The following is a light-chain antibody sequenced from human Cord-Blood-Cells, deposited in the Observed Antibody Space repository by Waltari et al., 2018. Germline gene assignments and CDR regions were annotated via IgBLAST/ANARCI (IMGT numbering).Light chain of an antibody. J-gene: IGKJ1*01. Sequence: DIQMTQSPSTLSASVGERVTITCRASQSISSWLAWYQQKPGKAPKLLIYAASSLQSGVPSRFSGSGSRTDFTLTISSLQPEDFATYYCQQSYSTPWTFGQGTKVEIK. CDR3: QQSYSTPWT. V-gene: IGKV1-39*01. CDR1: QSISSW. CDR2: AAS.